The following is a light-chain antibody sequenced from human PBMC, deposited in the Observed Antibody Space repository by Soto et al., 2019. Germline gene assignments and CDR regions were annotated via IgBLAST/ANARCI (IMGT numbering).Light chain of an antibody. CDR1: SSDVGGYNY. Sequence: QSALTQPASVSGSPGQSITISCTGTSSDVGGYNYVSWYQHHPGKAPKLMIYEFSNRPSGVSNRFSGSKSGNTASLTISGLQAEDEADYYCISYTRSSTQVFGTGTKLTVL. V-gene: IGLV2-14*01. CDR2: EFS. CDR3: ISYTRSSTQV. J-gene: IGLJ1*01.